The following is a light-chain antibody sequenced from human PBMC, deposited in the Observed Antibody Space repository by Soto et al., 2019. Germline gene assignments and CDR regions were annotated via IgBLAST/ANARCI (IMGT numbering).Light chain of an antibody. J-gene: IGLJ1*01. CDR1: SSDVGAYNY. CDR2: DVS. CDR3: CSDTGSCTYV. V-gene: IGLV2-11*01. Sequence: QSALTQPRSVSGSPGQSVTISCTGTSSDVGAYNYVSWYQQHPGKAPKLMIYDVSKRPSGVPDRFSGSKSGNTASLTISGLQADDEADYYWCSDTGSCTYVFGTGTKLTVL.